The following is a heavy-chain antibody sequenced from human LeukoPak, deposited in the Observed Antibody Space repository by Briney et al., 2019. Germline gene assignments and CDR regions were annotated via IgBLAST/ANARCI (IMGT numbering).Heavy chain of an antibody. D-gene: IGHD7-27*01. CDR1: GFTFSSYW. V-gene: IGHV3-74*01. CDR2: INSDGSST. CDR3: ARGRRTGDRGYYFDY. Sequence: GGPLRLSCAASGFTFSSYWMHWLRQAPGKRLVWVSRINSDGSSTSYADSVKGRFTISRDNAKNTLYLQMNSLRAEDTAMYYCARGRRTGDRGYYFDYWGQGTLVTVSS. J-gene: IGHJ4*02.